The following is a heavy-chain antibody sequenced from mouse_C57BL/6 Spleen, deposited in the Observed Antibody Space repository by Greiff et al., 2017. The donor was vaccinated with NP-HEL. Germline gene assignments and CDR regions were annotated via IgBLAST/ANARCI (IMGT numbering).Heavy chain of an antibody. CDR2: ISSGSSTI. D-gene: IGHD2-3*01. J-gene: IGHJ4*01. CDR3: ARRWLEGAMDY. V-gene: IGHV5-17*01. CDR1: GFTFSDYG. Sequence: EVHLVESGGGLVKPGGSLKLSCAASGFTFSDYGMHWVRQAPEKGLEWVAYISSGSSTIYYADTVKGRFTISRDNAKNTLFLQMTSLRSEDTAMYYCARRWLEGAMDYWGQGTSVTVSS.